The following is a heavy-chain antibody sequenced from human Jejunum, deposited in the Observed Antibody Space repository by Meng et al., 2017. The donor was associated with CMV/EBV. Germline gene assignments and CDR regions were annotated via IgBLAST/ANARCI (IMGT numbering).Heavy chain of an antibody. J-gene: IGHJ4*02. Sequence: QVQLVESGAEVKKPGASVQVSCKASGYTATNYYINWVRQAPGQGLEWMGVIDPNDGSTYYTQNFQGRVTMTRDTSTSTVYMELSSLKSDDTAVYYCARGPYGDYKFDYWGQGTLVTVSS. V-gene: IGHV1-46*01. CDR1: GYTATNYY. CDR3: ARGPYGDYKFDY. D-gene: IGHD4-17*01. CDR2: IDPNDGST.